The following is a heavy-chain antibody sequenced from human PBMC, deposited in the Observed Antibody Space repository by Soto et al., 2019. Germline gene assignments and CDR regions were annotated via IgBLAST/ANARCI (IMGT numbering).Heavy chain of an antibody. CDR1: GFTVSSNY. Sequence: GGSLRLSCAASGFTVSSNYMSWVRQAPGKGLEWVSVIYSGGSTYYADSVKGRFTISRDNSKNTLYLQMNSLRAEDTAVYYCAREPDTYYYDSSGYPEGYFDYWGQGTLVTVSS. J-gene: IGHJ4*02. D-gene: IGHD3-22*01. CDR3: AREPDTYYYDSSGYPEGYFDY. CDR2: IYSGGST. V-gene: IGHV3-66*01.